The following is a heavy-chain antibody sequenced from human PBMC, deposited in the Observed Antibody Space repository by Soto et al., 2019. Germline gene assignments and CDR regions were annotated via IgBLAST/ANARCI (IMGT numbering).Heavy chain of an antibody. CDR3: ALSDTVTSDY. Sequence: EVQLVESGGGLVQPGGSLRLSCAASGLTFSSYWMHWVRQAPGKGLVWVSRINSAGSSTSYADSVKGRFTISRDNAKNTLYLQMNGVRAEDTAVYCCALSDTVTSDYWGQGTLVAVSS. V-gene: IGHV3-74*01. J-gene: IGHJ4*02. CDR1: GLTFSSYW. CDR2: INSAGSST. D-gene: IGHD4-17*01.